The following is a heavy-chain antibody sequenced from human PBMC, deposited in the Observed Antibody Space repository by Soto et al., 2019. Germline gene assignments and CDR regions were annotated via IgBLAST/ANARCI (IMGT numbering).Heavy chain of an antibody. D-gene: IGHD2-15*01. Sequence: GGSLRLSCSASGFTFSSYAMHWVRQAPGKGLEYVSAISSNGGSTYYADSVKGRFTISRDNSKNTLYLQMSSLRAEDTAVYYCVKESLGYCSGDSCYRGRFDFWEQGKMVTV. V-gene: IGHV3-64D*08. CDR2: ISSNGGST. CDR1: GFTFSSYA. CDR3: VKESLGYCSGDSCYRGRFDF. J-gene: IGHJ3*01.